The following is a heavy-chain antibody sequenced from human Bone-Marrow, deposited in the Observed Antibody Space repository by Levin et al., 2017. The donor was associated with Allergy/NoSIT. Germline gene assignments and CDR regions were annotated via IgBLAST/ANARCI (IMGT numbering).Heavy chain of an antibody. CDR3: ARWPLYSGNNWD. Sequence: SCAASGFTFSDYYMSWIRQTPRKGLEWVSYISGSGSTIFYADSVEGRFTISRDNTKNSLFLQMNSLRAEDTAVYYCARWPLYSGNNWDWGQGTLVTVSS. D-gene: IGHD1-1*01. CDR2: ISGSGSTI. CDR1: GFTFSDYY. J-gene: IGHJ1*01. V-gene: IGHV3-11*01.